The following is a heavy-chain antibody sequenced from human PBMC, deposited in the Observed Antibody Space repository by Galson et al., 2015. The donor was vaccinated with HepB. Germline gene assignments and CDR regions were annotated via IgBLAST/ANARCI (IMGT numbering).Heavy chain of an antibody. CDR3: LSRSHPGFDY. J-gene: IGHJ4*02. Sequence: VKVSCKASGGTFSSYAISWVRQAPGQGLEWMGGIIPIFGTANYAQKFQGRVAITADESTSTAYMELSSLRSEDTAVYYCLSRSHPGFDYWGQGTLVTVSS. CDR1: GGTFSSYA. V-gene: IGHV1-69*13. CDR2: IIPIFGTA.